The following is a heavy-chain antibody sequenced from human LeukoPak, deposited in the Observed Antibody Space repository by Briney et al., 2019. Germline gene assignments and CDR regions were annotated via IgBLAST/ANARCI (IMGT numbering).Heavy chain of an antibody. CDR3: ARAAGYGDYRCFDY. Sequence: GGSLRLSCAASGFTFSSESMNWVRQAPGKGLEWVSSISSSSDYIYYADSVKGRFTTSRDNAKNSLSLQMNSLRAEDTAVYYCARAAGYGDYRCFDYWGQGTLVTVSS. CDR1: GFTFSSES. V-gene: IGHV3-21*01. J-gene: IGHJ4*02. D-gene: IGHD4-17*01. CDR2: ISSSSDYI.